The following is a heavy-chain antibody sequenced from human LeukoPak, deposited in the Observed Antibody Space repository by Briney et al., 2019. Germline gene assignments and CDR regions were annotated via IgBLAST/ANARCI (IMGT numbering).Heavy chain of an antibody. CDR2: ISGDGGST. J-gene: IGHJ3*02. V-gene: IGHV3-43*02. D-gene: IGHD2-21*01. CDR3: AKEPGEGFVAYWAFDI. CDR1: GFTFDDYA. Sequence: PGGSLRLSCAASGFTFDDYAMHWVRQAPGKGLEWVSLISGDGGSTYYADSVKGRFTIPRDNSKNSLYLQMNSLRTEDTALYYCAKEPGEGFVAYWAFDIWGQGTMVTVSS.